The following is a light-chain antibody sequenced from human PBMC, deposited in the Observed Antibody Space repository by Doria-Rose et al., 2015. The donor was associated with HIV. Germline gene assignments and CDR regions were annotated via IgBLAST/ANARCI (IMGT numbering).Light chain of an antibody. Sequence: TQSPESLGMSLGERATLNCKSNQSLIYTSKNYLAWYQQKPGQPPKLLIYWASTRQSGVPARFSGSGSGTDFTLTISSLEAEDVAVYYCQQYYDTPSFGPGTTVDIQ. J-gene: IGKJ3*01. V-gene: IGKV4-1*01. CDR3: QQYYDTPS. CDR2: WAS. CDR1: QSLIYTSKNY.